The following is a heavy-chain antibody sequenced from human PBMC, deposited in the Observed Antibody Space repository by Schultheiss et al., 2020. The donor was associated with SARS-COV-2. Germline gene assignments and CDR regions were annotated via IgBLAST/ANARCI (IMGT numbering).Heavy chain of an antibody. J-gene: IGHJ6*02. Sequence: GGSLRLSCAASGFTFSSYSMNWVRQAPGKGLEWVSYISSSSSYIYYADSVKGRFTISRDNAKNSLYLQMNSLRAEDTAVYYCAGLQGVVAATWEYYGMDVWGQGTTVTVSS. D-gene: IGHD2-15*01. CDR2: ISSSSSYI. CDR3: AGLQGVVAATWEYYGMDV. CDR1: GFTFSSYS. V-gene: IGHV3-21*05.